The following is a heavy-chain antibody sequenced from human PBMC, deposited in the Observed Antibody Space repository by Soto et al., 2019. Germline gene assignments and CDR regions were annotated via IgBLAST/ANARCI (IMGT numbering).Heavy chain of an antibody. Sequence: GASVKVSCKASGYTFTGYYMHWVRQAPGQGLDWMGWINPNSGGTNYAQKFQGRVTMTRDTSISTAYMELSRLRSDDTAVYYCARDRNYDFWSGYFIHWGQGTMVTVSS. V-gene: IGHV1-2*02. CDR2: INPNSGGT. CDR3: ARDRNYDFWSGYFIH. J-gene: IGHJ3*01. CDR1: GYTFTGYY. D-gene: IGHD3-3*01.